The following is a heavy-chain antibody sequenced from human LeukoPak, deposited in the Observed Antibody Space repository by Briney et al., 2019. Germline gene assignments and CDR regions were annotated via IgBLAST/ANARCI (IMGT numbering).Heavy chain of an antibody. Sequence: SQTLSLTCTVSGGSISSGSYYWGWIRQPAGKGLEWIGRIYTSGSTNYNPSLKSRVTISVDTSKNQFSLKLSSVTAADTAVYYCARVNYYDSSGIDYWGQGTLVTVSS. V-gene: IGHV4-61*02. CDR2: IYTSGST. D-gene: IGHD3-22*01. J-gene: IGHJ4*02. CDR1: GGSISSGSYY. CDR3: ARVNYYDSSGIDY.